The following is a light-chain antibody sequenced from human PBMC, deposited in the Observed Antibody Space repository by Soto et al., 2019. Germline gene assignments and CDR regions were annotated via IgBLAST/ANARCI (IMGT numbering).Light chain of an antibody. CDR1: QSISSW. CDR3: QKYNSYST. V-gene: IGKV1-5*03. CDR2: KAS. Sequence: DIQITQSPSTLSASVGYRVTSTCRASQSISSWLSWYQQKPGKAPKLLIYKASSLERGVPSRFSGSGSGTEFTLTISSLQPAAFPTYYCQKYNSYSTFGQGT. J-gene: IGKJ1*01.